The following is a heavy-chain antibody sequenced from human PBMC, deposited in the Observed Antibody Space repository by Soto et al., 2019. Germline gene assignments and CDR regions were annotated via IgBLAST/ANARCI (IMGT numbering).Heavy chain of an antibody. V-gene: IGHV4-59*01. J-gene: IGHJ4*02. CDR3: ATGRVLYGSDY. D-gene: IGHD3-10*01. Sequence: QVQLQESGPGLVKPSETLSLTCTVSGGSIRSYYWSWIRQPPGRGLQWIGYIYHTESTTHTYNPSQTSRVTTSLETSKNHFSLKLTSVTAADTAVYYSATGRVLYGSDYWRQGTMVTVSS. CDR2: IYHTESTTH. CDR1: GGSIRSYY.